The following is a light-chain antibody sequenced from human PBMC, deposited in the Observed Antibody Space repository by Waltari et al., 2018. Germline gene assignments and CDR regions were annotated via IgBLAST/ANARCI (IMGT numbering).Light chain of an antibody. CDR1: NSDVGDYNY. V-gene: IGLV2-14*01. J-gene: IGLJ1*01. CDR2: EVS. CDR3: SSYTSNSISWV. Sequence: QSALTQPASVSGSPGQSITISCTGTNSDVGDYNYVSWYQQHPGKAPKLMIYEVSDRTSGVSNRFSGSKSGSTASLTISGLQAADEADYYCSSYTSNSISWVFGTGTKVTVL.